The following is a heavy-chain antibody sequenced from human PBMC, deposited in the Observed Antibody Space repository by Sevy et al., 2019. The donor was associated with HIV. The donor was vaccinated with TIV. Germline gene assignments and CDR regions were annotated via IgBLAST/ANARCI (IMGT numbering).Heavy chain of an antibody. D-gene: IGHD4-4*01. Sequence: GGSLRLSCAAFGFTFSTHAMHWVRQAPGKGLEWVAVIWTEGDDESYADSVRGRFTISRENSKNTLYLQMNSLRSEDTAVSYCATEYSNGFDYWGQGTRVTVSS. CDR1: GFTFSTHA. CDR3: ATEYSNGFDY. V-gene: IGHV3-33*01. J-gene: IGHJ4*02. CDR2: IWTEGDDE.